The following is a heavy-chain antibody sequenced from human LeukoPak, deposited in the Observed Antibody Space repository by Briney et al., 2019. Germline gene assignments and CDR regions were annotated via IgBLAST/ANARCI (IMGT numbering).Heavy chain of an antibody. J-gene: IGHJ4*02. V-gene: IGHV3-23*01. CDR3: AKARGTTGWLPYFDY. CDR1: GFTFSSYA. CDR2: VNDGGDNT. Sequence: GGSLRLSCSASGFTFSSYAMSWVRQAPGKGLEWVSSVNDGGDNTYYADYLRGRFTVSRDNSRNTLWLQMNSLRAEDTAIHYCAKARGTTGWLPYFDYWGQGALVTVSS. D-gene: IGHD6-19*01.